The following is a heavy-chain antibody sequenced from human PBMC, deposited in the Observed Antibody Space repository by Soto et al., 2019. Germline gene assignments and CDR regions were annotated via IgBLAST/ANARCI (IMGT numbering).Heavy chain of an antibody. CDR2: INPSGGST. CDR1: GYTFTSYY. CDR3: ARDFEWFGELPHVDTAMVTVQGFDY. D-gene: IGHD5-18*01. Sequence: GASVKVSCKASGYTFTSYYMHWVRQAPRQGLEWMGIINPSGGSTSYAQKFQGRVTMTRDTSTSTVYMELSSLRSEDTAVYYCARDFEWFGELPHVDTAMVTVQGFDYWGQGPLVTVSS. J-gene: IGHJ4*02. V-gene: IGHV1-46*01.